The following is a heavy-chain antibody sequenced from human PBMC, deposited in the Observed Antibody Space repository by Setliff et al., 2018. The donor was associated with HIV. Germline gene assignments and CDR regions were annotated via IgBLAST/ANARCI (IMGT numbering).Heavy chain of an antibody. D-gene: IGHD2-15*01. CDR3: ARETRSFGGIDP. Sequence: SETLSLTCAVSGDSISSGSYYWSWIRQPAGEGLEWIGHIFTSGSTNYNPYLKSRVSISLDTSKNQFSLKLSSVTAADTAMYYCARETRSFGGIDPWGQGTLVTVS. CDR2: IFTSGST. V-gene: IGHV4-61*09. J-gene: IGHJ5*02. CDR1: GDSISSGSYY.